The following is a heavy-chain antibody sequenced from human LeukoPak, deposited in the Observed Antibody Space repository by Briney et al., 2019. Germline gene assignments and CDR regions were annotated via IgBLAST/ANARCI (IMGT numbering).Heavy chain of an antibody. V-gene: IGHV3-33*01. Sequence: QPGGSLRLSCAASGFTFSSYGMHWVRQAPGKGLEWVAVIWYDGSNKYCADSVKGRFTISRDNSKNTLYLQMNSLRAEDTAVYYCARGSDYYDSSGYPDFDYWGQGTLVTVSS. CDR1: GFTFSSYG. D-gene: IGHD3-22*01. CDR3: ARGSDYYDSSGYPDFDY. J-gene: IGHJ4*02. CDR2: IWYDGSNK.